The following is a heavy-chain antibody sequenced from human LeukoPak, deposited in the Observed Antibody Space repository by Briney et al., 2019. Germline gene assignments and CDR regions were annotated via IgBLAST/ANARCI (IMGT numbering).Heavy chain of an antibody. CDR3: TRGAGWLIDY. CDR2: FHNSGTS. V-gene: IGHV4-59*01. J-gene: IGHJ4*02. CDR1: DDSISDYY. D-gene: IGHD3-16*01. Sequence: TSETLSLTCTVSDDSISDYYRGWIRQPPGKGLEWIGYFHNSGTSTCNPSLKSRVTISADTSKNQFSLKLNSLTTADTAVYYCTRGAGWLIDYWGQGILVTVSS.